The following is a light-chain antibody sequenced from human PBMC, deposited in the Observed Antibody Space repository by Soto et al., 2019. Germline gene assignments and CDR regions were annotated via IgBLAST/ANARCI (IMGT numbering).Light chain of an antibody. CDR2: DVS. V-gene: IGLV2-11*01. CDR3: CSYAGSPRYV. Sequence: QSALTQPRSVSGSPGQSVTISCTGTSSDFGGYNYVSWYQQHPGKAPKVMIYDVSERPSGVPDRFSGSKSGNTASLTISGLQAVDEADYYCCSYAGSPRYVLGTGTKLTVL. CDR1: SSDFGGYNY. J-gene: IGLJ1*01.